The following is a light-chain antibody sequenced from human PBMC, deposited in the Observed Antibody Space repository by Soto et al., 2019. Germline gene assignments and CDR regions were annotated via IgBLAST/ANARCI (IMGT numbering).Light chain of an antibody. V-gene: IGKV3-15*01. CDR1: QSVTSN. CDR2: GAS. CDR3: QQYHNWPPYT. Sequence: EIVMTQSPAILSVSPGERATLSCRASQSVTSNLAWYQQKPGQAPRLLIYGASNRATDIPARFSGSGSGTEFTLTINSLQSEDFAVYYCQQYHNWPPYTFGQGTKLEIK. J-gene: IGKJ2*01.